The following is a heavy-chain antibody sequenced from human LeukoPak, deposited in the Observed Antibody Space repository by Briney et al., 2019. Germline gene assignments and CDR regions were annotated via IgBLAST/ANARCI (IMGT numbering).Heavy chain of an antibody. J-gene: IGHJ5*02. CDR3: ARAEGYCSSTSCYWWFDP. Sequence: GGSLRLSCAASGFTFSSYGMHWVRQAPGKGLEWVAVIWYDGSNKYHADSVKGRFTISRDNSKNTLYLQMNSLRAEDTAVYYCARAEGYCSSTSCYWWFDPWGQGTLVTVSS. V-gene: IGHV3-33*01. CDR2: IWYDGSNK. D-gene: IGHD2-2*01. CDR1: GFTFSSYG.